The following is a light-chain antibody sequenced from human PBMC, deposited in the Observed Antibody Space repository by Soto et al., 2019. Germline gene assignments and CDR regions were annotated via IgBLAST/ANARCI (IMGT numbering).Light chain of an antibody. CDR2: EAS. V-gene: IGKV3-11*01. J-gene: IGKJ5*01. Sequence: EIVLTESPAPLSLSPGERATLSCMASQSVSSYLAWYQQNPGQAPRLLIHEASNRSTGIPARFSGSASGTAVTLTIISLEPDDVEVYYCQQRSNWPSFGQGTRLEIK. CDR3: QQRSNWPS. CDR1: QSVSSY.